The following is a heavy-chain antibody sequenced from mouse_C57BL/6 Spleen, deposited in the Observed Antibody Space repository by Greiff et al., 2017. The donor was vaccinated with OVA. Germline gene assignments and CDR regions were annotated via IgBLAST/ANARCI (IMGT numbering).Heavy chain of an antibody. J-gene: IGHJ2*01. Sequence: KLQQSGPELVKPGASVKISCKASGYTFTDYYMNWVKQSHGKSLEWIGDINPNNGGTSYNQKFKGKATLTVDKSSSTAYMELRSLTSEDSAVYYCARRRGPLLRDYFDYWGQGTTLTVSS. CDR3: ARRRGPLLRDYFDY. CDR2: INPNNGGT. V-gene: IGHV1-26*01. D-gene: IGHD1-1*01. CDR1: GYTFTDYY.